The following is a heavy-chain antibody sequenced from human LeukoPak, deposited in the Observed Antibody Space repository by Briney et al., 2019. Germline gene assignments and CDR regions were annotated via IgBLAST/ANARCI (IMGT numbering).Heavy chain of an antibody. J-gene: IGHJ4*02. V-gene: IGHV1-2*02. CDR1: GYTFTGYY. Sequence: GASVKVSCKSSGYTFTGYYMHWVRQAPGQGLRWMGGINPNSGGTNYAQKFQGRVTMTRDTSISTAYMELSRLRSDDTAVYYCAREIPIVVPAASGGDFDYWGQGTLVTVSS. CDR2: INPNSGGT. CDR3: AREIPIVVPAASGGDFDY. D-gene: IGHD2-2*01.